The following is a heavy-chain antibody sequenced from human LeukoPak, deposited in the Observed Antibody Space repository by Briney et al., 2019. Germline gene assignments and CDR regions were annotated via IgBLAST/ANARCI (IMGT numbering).Heavy chain of an antibody. D-gene: IGHD3-3*01. CDR1: GFTFTSYW. CDR3: ARASPSEYDFWSGYQGDY. J-gene: IGHJ4*02. V-gene: IGHV3-7*01. Sequence: PGGSLRLSCAASGFTFTSYWMSWVRQAPGKGLEWVANIKQDGSEKYYVDSVKGRFTISRDNAKNSLYLQMNSLRAEDTAVYYCARASPSEYDFWSGYQGDYWGQGTLVTVSS. CDR2: IKQDGSEK.